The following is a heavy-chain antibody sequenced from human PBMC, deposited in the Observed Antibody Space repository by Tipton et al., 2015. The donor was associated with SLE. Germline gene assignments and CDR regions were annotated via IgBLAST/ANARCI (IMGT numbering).Heavy chain of an antibody. V-gene: IGHV4-34*01. CDR1: GGSFSGYY. J-gene: IGHJ4*02. CDR3: ARQPAPYYDTTSYFDY. Sequence: TLSLTCAVYGGSFSGYYWSWIRQPPGKGLEWIGSIWHSGTAHYTPSLESRVSISVDTFQNHFSLRLTSVTAEDTAVYFCARQPAPYYDTTSYFDYWGPGILVTVSS. CDR2: IWHSGTA. D-gene: IGHD3-16*01.